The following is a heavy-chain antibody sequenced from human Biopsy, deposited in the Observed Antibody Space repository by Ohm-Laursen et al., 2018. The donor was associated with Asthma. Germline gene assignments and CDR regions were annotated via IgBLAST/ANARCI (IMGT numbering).Heavy chain of an antibody. CDR1: GFSFGDFF. J-gene: IGHJ6*02. CDR3: ARELESSSRGPFYFFTLDV. D-gene: IGHD6-13*01. V-gene: IGHV3-11*01. CDR2: ISSSGSTK. Sequence: SLRLSCAAPGFSFGDFFMTWVRQAPGKGLEWVASISSSGSTKYPSESVLGRCTISRDNTQKSMTLELRSLRVEDTAIYYCARELESSSRGPFYFFTLDVWGQGTPVAVSS.